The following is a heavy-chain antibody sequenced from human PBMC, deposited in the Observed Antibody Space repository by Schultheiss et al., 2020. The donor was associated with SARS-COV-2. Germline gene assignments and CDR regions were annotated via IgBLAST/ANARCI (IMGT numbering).Heavy chain of an antibody. CDR2: ISSSGSTI. CDR3: ARVVPRIQLWLMNYYMDV. V-gene: IGHV3-48*03. Sequence: GGSLRLSCAASGFTFSSYEMNWVRQAPGKGLEWVSYISSSGSTIYYADSVKGRFTISRDNAKNSLYLQMNSLRAEDTAVYYCARVVPRIQLWLMNYYMDVCGKGTTVTVSS. CDR1: GFTFSSYE. D-gene: IGHD5-18*01. J-gene: IGHJ6*03.